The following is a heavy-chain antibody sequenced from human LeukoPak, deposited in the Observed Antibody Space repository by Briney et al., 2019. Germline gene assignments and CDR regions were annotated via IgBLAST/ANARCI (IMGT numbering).Heavy chain of an antibody. CDR2: INHSGST. CDR3: ARGGYYYGSGSYLKRRAFDI. CDR1: GGSFSGYY. Sequence: SETLSLTCAVYGGSFSGYYWSWIRQPPGKGLGWIGEINHSGSTNYNPSLKSRVTISVDTSKNQFSLKLSSVTAAGTAVYYCARGGYYYGSGSYLKRRAFDIWGQGTMVTVSS. D-gene: IGHD3-10*01. J-gene: IGHJ3*02. V-gene: IGHV4-34*01.